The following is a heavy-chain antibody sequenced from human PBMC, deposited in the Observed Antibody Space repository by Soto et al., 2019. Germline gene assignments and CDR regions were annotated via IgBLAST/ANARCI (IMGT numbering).Heavy chain of an antibody. V-gene: IGHV3-74*03. CDR1: GFTFSNYW. D-gene: IGHD2-8*01. CDR3: TRGMLKSAFDY. CDR2: INSDGSSA. J-gene: IGHJ4*02. Sequence: GGSLRLSCAASGFTFSNYWMHWVRQVPGKGLLWVSRINSDGSSATYADSVKGRFTFSRDNAKDTLYLQMNSLRVEDTAVYYCTRGMLKSAFDYWGKVALVTVS.